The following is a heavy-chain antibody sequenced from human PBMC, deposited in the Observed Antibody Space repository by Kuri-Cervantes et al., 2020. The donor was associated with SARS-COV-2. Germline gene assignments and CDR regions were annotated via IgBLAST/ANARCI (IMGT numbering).Heavy chain of an antibody. Sequence: SETLSLTCSVSGYFISSGYYWSWIRQPPGKGLEWIGEINHSGSTNYNPSLKSRVTISVDTSKNQFSLKLSSVTAADTAVYYCERGGAGLGGWFDPWGQGTLVTVSS. V-gene: IGHV4-38-2*02. D-gene: IGHD3/OR15-3a*01. J-gene: IGHJ5*02. CDR1: GYFISSGYY. CDR2: INHSGST. CDR3: ERGGAGLGGWFDP.